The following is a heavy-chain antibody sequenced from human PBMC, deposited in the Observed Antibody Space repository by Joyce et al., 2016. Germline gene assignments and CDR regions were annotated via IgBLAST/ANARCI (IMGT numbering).Heavy chain of an antibody. Sequence: EVQVVESGGDLVQPGESLRLSCAASGVTFSNAWMSGVRQAQGKGLEWIARIKSKAAGGTTDYAAPVKGRFTISRDDSNNMLYLQMNSLKTEDTAVYYCTADLPGGISDYFDYWGQGTLVTVSS. CDR2: IKSKAAGGTT. D-gene: IGHD4-23*01. CDR3: TADLPGGISDYFDY. CDR1: GVTFSNAW. J-gene: IGHJ4*02. V-gene: IGHV3-15*01.